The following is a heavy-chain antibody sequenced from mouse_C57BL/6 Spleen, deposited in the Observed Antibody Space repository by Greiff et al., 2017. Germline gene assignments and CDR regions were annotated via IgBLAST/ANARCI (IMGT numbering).Heavy chain of an antibody. D-gene: IGHD1-2*01. V-gene: IGHV5-17*01. CDR2: ISSGSSTI. Sequence: EVMLVESGGGLVKPGGSLKLSCAASGFTFSDYGMHWVRQAPEKGLEWVAYISSGSSTIYYADTVKGRFTISIDNAKNTLFLQMTSLRSEDTAMYYCARGDGGYFDVWGTGTTVTVSS. CDR1: GFTFSDYG. CDR3: ARGDGGYFDV. J-gene: IGHJ1*03.